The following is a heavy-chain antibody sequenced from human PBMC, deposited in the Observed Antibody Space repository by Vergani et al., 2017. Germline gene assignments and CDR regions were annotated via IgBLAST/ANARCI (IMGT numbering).Heavy chain of an antibody. Sequence: QVQLVESGGGVVQPGRSLRLSCAASGFTFSSYGMHWVRQAPGKGLEWVAVISYDGSNKYYADPVKGRFPISRDNSKNTLYLQMNSLRAEDTAVYYCAKDRAVAGEYYVDYWGQGTLVTVSS. J-gene: IGHJ4*02. CDR3: AKDRAVAGEYYVDY. CDR2: ISYDGSNK. D-gene: IGHD6-19*01. V-gene: IGHV3-30*18. CDR1: GFTFSSYG.